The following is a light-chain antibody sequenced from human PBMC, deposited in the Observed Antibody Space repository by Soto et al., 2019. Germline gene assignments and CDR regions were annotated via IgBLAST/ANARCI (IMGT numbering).Light chain of an antibody. CDR1: QDIRNY. CDR2: DAS. Sequence: DIQMTQSPSSLSASVGDRVTITCQARQDIRNYLNWYQQKPGKAPKLLIYDASNLETGVPSRFSGSGSGTDFTFTINSLQPEDTATYYCQQYDNLQYTFGQGTKLEIK. CDR3: QQYDNLQYT. V-gene: IGKV1-33*01. J-gene: IGKJ2*01.